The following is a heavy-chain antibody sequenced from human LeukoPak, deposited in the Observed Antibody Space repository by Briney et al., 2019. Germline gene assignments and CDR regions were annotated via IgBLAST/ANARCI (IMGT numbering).Heavy chain of an antibody. D-gene: IGHD5-24*01. CDR2: ISGSGGST. J-gene: IGHJ4*02. CDR1: GFIFRSND. V-gene: IGHV3-23*01. CDR3: AKDMAKEMATPDFDY. Sequence: GGSLRLSCAASGFIFRSNDMSWVRQAPEKGLEWVSGISGSGGSTYYADSVKGRFTISRDNSKNTLYLQMNSLRAEDTAVYYCAKDMAKEMATPDFDYWGQGTLVTVSS.